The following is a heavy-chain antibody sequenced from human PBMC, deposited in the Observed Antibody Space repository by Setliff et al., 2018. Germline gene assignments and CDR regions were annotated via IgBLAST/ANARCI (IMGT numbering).Heavy chain of an antibody. CDR2: INSGGSKV. D-gene: IGHD3-22*01. J-gene: IGHJ4*02. CDR3: ARSINGYQQRYDI. CDR1: GGPLSGFS. Sequence: LSLTCTVYGGPLSGFSWNWVRQTPGKGLEWVSYINSGGSKVYYADSVKGRFTVSRDNAKNSLYLLMKSVRVDDTAVYYCARSINGYQQRYDIWGQGALVTVSS. V-gene: IGHV3-48*03.